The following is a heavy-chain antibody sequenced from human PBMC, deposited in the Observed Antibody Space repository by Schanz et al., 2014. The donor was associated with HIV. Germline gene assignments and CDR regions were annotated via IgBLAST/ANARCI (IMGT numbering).Heavy chain of an antibody. CDR1: GYIFTSNG. V-gene: IGHV1-18*01. CDR3: AREKTPLNWFDP. J-gene: IGHJ5*02. CDR2: ISTSNGNT. D-gene: IGHD2-15*01. Sequence: QVQLVQSGAEVKKPGASVRVSCKTSGYIFTSNGISWVRQAPGQGLEWMGWISTSNGNTNYAQKFQGRVTMTTDTSTSTACLELRSLRSDDTAVYYCAREKTPLNWFDPWGQGTLVTGSS.